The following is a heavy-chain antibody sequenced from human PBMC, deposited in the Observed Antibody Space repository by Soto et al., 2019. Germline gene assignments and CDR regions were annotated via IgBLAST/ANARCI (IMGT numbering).Heavy chain of an antibody. CDR3: ARVTGYSSGWSQTAYYYYGMDV. CDR2: ISAYNGNT. D-gene: IGHD6-19*01. V-gene: IGHV1-18*01. Sequence: GASVKVSCKASGYTFTSYGISWVRQAPGQGLEWMGWISAYNGNTNYAQKLQGRVTMTTDTSTSTAYMELRSLRSDDTAVYYCARVTGYSSGWSQTAYYYYGMDVWGQGTTVTVSS. J-gene: IGHJ6*02. CDR1: GYTFTSYG.